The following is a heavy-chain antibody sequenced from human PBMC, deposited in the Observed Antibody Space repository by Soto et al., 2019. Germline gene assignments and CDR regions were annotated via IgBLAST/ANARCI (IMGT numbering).Heavy chain of an antibody. Sequence: QVQLQESGPGLVKPSQTLSLTCTVSGGSISSGGYYWSWIRQHPGKGLEWIGYIYYSGSTYYNPSLKXXAXIXGDTSKNQFSLKLSSVTAADTAVYYCARGSYDDYPDWGQGTLVTVSS. CDR2: IYYSGST. CDR1: GGSISSGGYY. J-gene: IGHJ4*02. CDR3: ARGSYDDYPD. D-gene: IGHD4-17*01. V-gene: IGHV4-31*01.